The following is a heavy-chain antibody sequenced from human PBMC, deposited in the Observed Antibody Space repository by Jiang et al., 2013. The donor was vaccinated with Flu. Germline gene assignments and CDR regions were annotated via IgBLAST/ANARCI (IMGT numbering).Heavy chain of an antibody. CDR2: INPNSGGT. CDR1: GYTFTGYY. D-gene: IGHD3-10*01. V-gene: IGHV1-2*06. CDR3: AVEPDITMVQGVIIGWFDP. Sequence: GAEVKKPGASVKVSCKASGYTFTGYYMHWVRQAPGQGLEWMGRINPNSGGTNYAQKFQGRVTMTRDTSISTAYMELSRLRSDDTAVYYCAVEPDITMVQGVIIGWFDPWGQGTLVTVSS. J-gene: IGHJ5*02.